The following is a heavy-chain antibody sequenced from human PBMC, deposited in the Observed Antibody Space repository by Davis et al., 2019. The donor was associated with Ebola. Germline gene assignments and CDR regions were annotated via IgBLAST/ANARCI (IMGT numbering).Heavy chain of an antibody. D-gene: IGHD2/OR15-2a*01. CDR2: IWSDGTKT. CDR3: TRPRLFFNTFDS. J-gene: IGHJ4*02. CDR1: GFTFSSYG. Sequence: GESLKISCAASGFTFSSYGMHWVRQAPGKGLEWVAVIWSDGTKTDFGDSVKGRFTVSRDNSKNTLYLQMNSLRVEDTAVYYCTRPRLFFNTFDSWGQGTLVTVSS. V-gene: IGHV3-33*08.